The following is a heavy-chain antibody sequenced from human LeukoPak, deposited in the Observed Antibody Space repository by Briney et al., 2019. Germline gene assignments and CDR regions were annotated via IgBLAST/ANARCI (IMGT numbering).Heavy chain of an antibody. CDR3: ARDPSPSGSFRGPFY. Sequence: ASVKVSCKASGYTFTSYYMHWVRQALGQGLEWMGIINPSGGSTSYAQKFQGRVTMTRDTSTSTVYMELSSLRSEDTAVYYCARDPSPSGSFRGPFYWGQGTLVTVSS. D-gene: IGHD1-26*01. CDR1: GYTFTSYY. J-gene: IGHJ4*02. V-gene: IGHV1-46*01. CDR2: INPSGGST.